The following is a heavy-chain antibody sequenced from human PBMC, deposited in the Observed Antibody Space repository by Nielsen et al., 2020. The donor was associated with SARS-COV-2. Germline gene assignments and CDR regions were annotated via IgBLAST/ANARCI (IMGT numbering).Heavy chain of an antibody. D-gene: IGHD2-2*03. J-gene: IGHJ6*03. V-gene: IGHV4-31*03. CDR3: AREWIDGYYYYMDV. CDR2: IYYSGST. Sequence: SETLSHTCTVSGGSISSGGYYWSWIRQHPGKGLEWIGYIYYSGSTYYNPSLKSRVTISVDTSKNQFSLKLSSVTAADTAVYYCAREWIDGYYYYMDVWGKGTTVTVSS. CDR1: GGSISSGGYY.